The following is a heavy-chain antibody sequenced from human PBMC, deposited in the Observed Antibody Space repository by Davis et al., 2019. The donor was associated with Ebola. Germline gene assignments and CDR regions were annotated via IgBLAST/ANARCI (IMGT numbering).Heavy chain of an antibody. J-gene: IGHJ4*02. D-gene: IGHD1-26*01. CDR2: ISGYNGNT. Sequence: ASVKVSCKTSGYNFTRFGISWVRQAPGQGLEWMGWISGYNGNTDYAQKLQGRVTMTTDTSTSTAYMELRSLRSDDTAVYYCARGSVYLDYWGQGTLVTVSS. CDR1: GYNFTRFG. CDR3: ARGSVYLDY. V-gene: IGHV1-18*01.